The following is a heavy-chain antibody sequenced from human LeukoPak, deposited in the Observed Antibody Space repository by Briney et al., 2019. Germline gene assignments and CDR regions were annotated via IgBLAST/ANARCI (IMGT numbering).Heavy chain of an antibody. V-gene: IGHV3-23*01. CDR2: ISGSGGST. CDR3: ATTLLRASTYMDV. J-gene: IGHJ6*03. CDR1: GLTLSSYA. D-gene: IGHD1-1*01. Sequence: GGSLRLSCAASGLTLSSYAMRWVRQAPGKGLEWVSGISGSGGSTYYADSVNGRFTISRDNSKNTLYLQMNSLRAEDTAMYYCATTLLRASTYMDVWGKGTTVTVSS.